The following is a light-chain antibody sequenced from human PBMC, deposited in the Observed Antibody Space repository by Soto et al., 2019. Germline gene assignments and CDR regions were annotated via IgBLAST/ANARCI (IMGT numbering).Light chain of an antibody. CDR3: QPRYSTPST. CDR2: AAS. CDR1: QMISSW. Sequence: IPMTPSPSTLSASVVDRVTTTCRASQMISSWLAWYPQRPGQAPKLLIYAASSLPSGVPSRFSGSGSGTDVTLTISSLQPEDVATDYGQPRYSTPSTVGGGTKVDIK. V-gene: IGKV1-39*01. J-gene: IGKJ4*01.